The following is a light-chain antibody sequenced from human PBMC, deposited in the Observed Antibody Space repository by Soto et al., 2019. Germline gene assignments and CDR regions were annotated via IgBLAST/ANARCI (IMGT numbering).Light chain of an antibody. Sequence: QSALPQPASVSGSPGQSITISCTGTSSDVGGYNYVSWYQQHPGKAPKLMIYEFSNRPSGVSNRFSGSKSGNTASLTISGLQAEDEADYYCSAYTSSSTIVFGGGTQLTVL. CDR1: SSDVGGYNY. V-gene: IGLV2-14*01. CDR2: EFS. J-gene: IGLJ2*01. CDR3: SAYTSSSTIV.